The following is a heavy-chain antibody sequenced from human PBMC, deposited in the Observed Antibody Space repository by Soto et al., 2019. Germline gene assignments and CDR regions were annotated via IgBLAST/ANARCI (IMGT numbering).Heavy chain of an antibody. J-gene: IGHJ6*02. Sequence: QLQLQESGSGLVKLSQTLSLTCAVSGGSISSDGNSWSWIRQPPGKGREWIGYIYHSGSTYYNPSLKSRVTISVDRSKNQFSLKLSSVTAADTAVYYCARAHYGDYGYGMDVWGQGTTVTVSS. CDR2: IYHSGST. D-gene: IGHD4-17*01. CDR3: ARAHYGDYGYGMDV. CDR1: GGSISSDGNS. V-gene: IGHV4-30-2*01.